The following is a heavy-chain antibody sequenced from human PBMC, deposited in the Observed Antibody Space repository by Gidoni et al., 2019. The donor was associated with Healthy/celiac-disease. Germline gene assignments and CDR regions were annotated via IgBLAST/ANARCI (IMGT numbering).Heavy chain of an antibody. V-gene: IGHV4-39*07. CDR3: ARDIYVLLWFGESMGYFDY. Sequence: LQLQESGPGLVKPSETLSLTCTVSGGSISSSSYYWGWIRQPPGKGLAWIGSIYSSGSTYYNPSLKSRVPIAVDTSTDQFSLKLSSGTAAATAVYYCARDIYVLLWFGESMGYFDYWGQGTLVSVSS. CDR2: IYSSGST. D-gene: IGHD3-10*01. CDR1: GGSISSSSYY. J-gene: IGHJ4*02.